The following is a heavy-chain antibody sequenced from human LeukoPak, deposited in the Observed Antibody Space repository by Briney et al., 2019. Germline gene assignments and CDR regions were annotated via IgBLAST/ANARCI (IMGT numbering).Heavy chain of an antibody. D-gene: IGHD3-16*02. V-gene: IGHV4-34*01. CDR3: ARARWADYDYVWGSYRWRTWFDP. CDR2: ISHSGDT. J-gene: IGHJ5*02. Sequence: SETLSLTCAVYVGSFSGYYWSWIRQSPGRGLEWIGEISHSGDTNYNQSLKSRVTISVDTSKNQFSLKLSSVTAADTAVYYCARARWADYDYVWGSYRWRTWFDPWGQGTLVTVSS. CDR1: VGSFSGYY.